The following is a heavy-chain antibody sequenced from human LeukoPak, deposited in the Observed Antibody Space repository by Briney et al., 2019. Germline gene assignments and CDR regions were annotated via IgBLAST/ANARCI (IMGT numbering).Heavy chain of an antibody. Sequence: GGSLRLSCAASGFTFSSYSMNWVRQAPGKGLEWVSAISGSGGSTYYADSVKGRFTISRDNSKNTLYLQMNSLRAEDTAVYYCATTIVVVIGSFDYWGQGTLVTVSS. CDR1: GFTFSSYS. V-gene: IGHV3-23*01. D-gene: IGHD3-22*01. J-gene: IGHJ4*02. CDR3: ATTIVVVIGSFDY. CDR2: ISGSGGST.